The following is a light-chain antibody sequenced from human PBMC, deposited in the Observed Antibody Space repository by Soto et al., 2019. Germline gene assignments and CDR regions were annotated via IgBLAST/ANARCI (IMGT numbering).Light chain of an antibody. CDR2: DAS. CDR1: QSISSW. J-gene: IGKJ2*01. CDR3: QQYNSYSRYT. Sequence: DIQMTQSPSTLSASVGDRVTITCRASQSISSWLAWYQQKPGKAPKLLIYDASSLESGVPSRLSGSGSGTEFTLTIISLQPDDFAPYYGQQYNSYSRYTFGQGTKLEIK. V-gene: IGKV1-5*01.